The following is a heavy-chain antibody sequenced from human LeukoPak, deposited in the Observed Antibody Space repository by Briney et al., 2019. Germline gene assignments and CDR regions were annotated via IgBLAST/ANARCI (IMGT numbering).Heavy chain of an antibody. CDR2: IYYSGST. D-gene: IGHD3-22*01. V-gene: IGHV4-39*07. CDR1: GGSISSSSYY. Sequence: SETLSLTCTVSGGSISSSSYYWGWIRQPPGKGLEWIGSIYYSGSTNYNPSLKSRVTISVDTSKNQFSLKLSSVTAADTAVYYCASFRYYDSSGYRYWGQGTLVTVSS. CDR3: ASFRYYDSSGYRY. J-gene: IGHJ4*02.